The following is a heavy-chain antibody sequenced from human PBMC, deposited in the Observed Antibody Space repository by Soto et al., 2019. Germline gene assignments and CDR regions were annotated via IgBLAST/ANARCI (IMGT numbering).Heavy chain of an antibody. CDR1: GGTFSSYA. CDR3: ARAPPPLKFCSGGSCYNDYYYYYGMDV. J-gene: IGHJ6*02. Sequence: ASVKVSCKASGGTFSSYAISWVRQAPGQGLEWMGGIIPIFGTANYAQKFQGRVTITADESTSTAYMELSSLRSEDTAVYYCARAPPPLKFCSGGSCYNDYYYYYGMDVWGQGTTVTVSS. V-gene: IGHV1-69*13. D-gene: IGHD2-15*01. CDR2: IIPIFGTA.